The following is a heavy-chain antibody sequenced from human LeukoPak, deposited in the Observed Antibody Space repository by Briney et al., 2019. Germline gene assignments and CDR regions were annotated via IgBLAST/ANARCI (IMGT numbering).Heavy chain of an antibody. CDR2: IYYSGST. CDR1: GGSISSYY. J-gene: IGHJ3*02. V-gene: IGHV4-59*12. Sequence: SETLSLTCTFSGGSISSYYWSWIRQPPGKGLEWIGYIYYSGSTNCNPSLKSRITISVDTSKNQFSLKLSSVTAADTAVYYCATAGYSSVPGAFDIWGQGTMVTVSS. CDR3: ATAGYSSVPGAFDI. D-gene: IGHD6-19*01.